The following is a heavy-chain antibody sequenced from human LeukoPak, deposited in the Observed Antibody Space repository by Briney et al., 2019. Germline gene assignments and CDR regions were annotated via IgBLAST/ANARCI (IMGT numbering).Heavy chain of an antibody. Sequence: GGSLRLSCAASGFTFSSYGMHWVRQAPGKGLEWVGRTRNRANSYTTEYAASVKGRFTISRDDSKNSLYLQMNSLKTEDTAVYYCAREGDGSGSYYHQIYYYYMDVWGKGTTVTISS. V-gene: IGHV3-72*01. CDR2: TRNRANSYTT. CDR3: AREGDGSGSYYHQIYYYYMDV. CDR1: GFTFSSYG. J-gene: IGHJ6*03. D-gene: IGHD3-10*01.